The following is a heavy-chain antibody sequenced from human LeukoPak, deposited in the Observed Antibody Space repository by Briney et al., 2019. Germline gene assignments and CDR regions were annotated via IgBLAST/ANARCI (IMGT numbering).Heavy chain of an antibody. CDR1: GYTLTELS. CDR3: ATAIVERNDNGVGWFDP. D-gene: IGHD1-1*01. Sequence: ASVKVSCKVSGYTLTELSMHWVRQAPGKGLEWMGGFDPEDGETIYAQKFQGRVTMTEDTSTDTAYMELSSLRSEDTAVYYCATAIVERNDNGVGWFDPWGQGTLVTVSS. CDR2: FDPEDGET. J-gene: IGHJ5*02. V-gene: IGHV1-24*01.